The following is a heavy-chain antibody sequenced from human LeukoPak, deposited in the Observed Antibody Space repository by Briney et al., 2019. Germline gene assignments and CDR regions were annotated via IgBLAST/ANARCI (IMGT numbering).Heavy chain of an antibody. CDR3: AREDSAAAGTSAAFDI. Sequence: SETLSLTCTVSGGSISSGDYYWRWIRQPPGKGLEWIGYIYYSGSTYYNPSLKSRVTISVDTSKNQFSLKLSSVTAADMAVYYCAREDSAAAGTSAAFDIWGQGTMVTVSS. CDR1: GGSISSGDYY. V-gene: IGHV4-30-4*01. CDR2: IYYSGST. J-gene: IGHJ3*02. D-gene: IGHD6-13*01.